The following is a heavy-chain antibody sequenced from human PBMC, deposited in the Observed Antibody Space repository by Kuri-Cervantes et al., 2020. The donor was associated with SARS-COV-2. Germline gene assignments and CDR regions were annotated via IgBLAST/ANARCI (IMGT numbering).Heavy chain of an antibody. J-gene: IGHJ4*02. CDR2: IRYDGSNK. D-gene: IGHD2-8*02. CDR3: ARTSTWSIYFDY. CDR1: GFTFSSYG. Sequence: GESLKISRAASGFTFSSYGMHWVRQAPGKGLEWVAFIRYDGSNKYYADSVKGRFTISRDNSKNTLYLQMNSLRAEDTAVYYCARTSTWSIYFDYWGQGTLVTVSS. V-gene: IGHV3-30*02.